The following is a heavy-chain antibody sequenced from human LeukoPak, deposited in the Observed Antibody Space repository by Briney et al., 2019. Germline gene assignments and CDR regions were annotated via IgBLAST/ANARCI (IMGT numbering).Heavy chain of an antibody. J-gene: IGHJ4*02. Sequence: GASVTVSCKASGYTFTNYFLHWLRQAPGQGPEWMGWINSNSGGTHYAQKFQGRVTMTRDTSINTAYMELSRLRSDDTAVYYCARDSFGHDNDFDYWGQGTLVTVSS. V-gene: IGHV1-2*02. CDR2: INSNSGGT. CDR3: ARDSFGHDNDFDY. D-gene: IGHD3-10*01. CDR1: GYTFTNYF.